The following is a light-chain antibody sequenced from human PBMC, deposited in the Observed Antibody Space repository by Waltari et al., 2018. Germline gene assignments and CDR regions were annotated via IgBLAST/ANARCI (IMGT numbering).Light chain of an antibody. CDR1: SSDVGRFDY. CDR3: CSYAGSYTFV. CDR2: DFN. J-gene: IGLJ1*01. Sequence: QSALTQPRSVSGSPGQSVTISCTATSSDVGRFDYVSWFQQYPGKAPKLMIYDFNKRPSGVPHRFSGSKSGNTASLTISGLQAEDEADYYCCSYAGSYTFVFGTGTKVTVL. V-gene: IGLV2-11*01.